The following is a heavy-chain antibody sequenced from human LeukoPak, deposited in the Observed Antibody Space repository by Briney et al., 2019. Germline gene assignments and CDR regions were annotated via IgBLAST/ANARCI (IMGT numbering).Heavy chain of an antibody. D-gene: IGHD6-13*01. CDR1: GFTFSSYG. CDR2: ISYDGSNK. J-gene: IGHJ4*02. CDR3: ARDHSSSWLGY. V-gene: IGHV3-30*03. Sequence: GGSLRLSCAASGFTFSSYGMHWVRQAPGKGLEWVAVISYDGSNKYYADSVKGRFTISRDNSKNTLYLQMNSLRAEDTAVYYCARDHSSSWLGYWGQGTLVTVSS.